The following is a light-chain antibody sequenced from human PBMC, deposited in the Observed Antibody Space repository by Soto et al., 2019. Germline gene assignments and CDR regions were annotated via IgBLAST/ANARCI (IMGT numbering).Light chain of an antibody. CDR3: QQYGSSGT. Sequence: EIVLTQSPATLSLSPGERATLSCRACQNVGSYLSCYQQKPGQAPRLLIYDASNRATGIPARFSGSGSGTDFTLTISRLEPEDFAVYYCQQYGSSGTFGQGTKVDI. CDR1: QNVGSY. V-gene: IGKV3-11*01. CDR2: DAS. J-gene: IGKJ1*01.